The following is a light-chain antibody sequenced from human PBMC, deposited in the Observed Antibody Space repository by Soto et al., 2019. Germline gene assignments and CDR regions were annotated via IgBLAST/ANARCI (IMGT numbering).Light chain of an antibody. CDR3: QKYNSAPLT. CDR1: QSISSW. CDR2: DAS. Sequence: DIPMTQSPSTLSASVGDRVTITCRASQSISSWLAWYQQKPGKAPKLLIYDASSLESGVPSRFSGSGSGSEFTLTISSLQPDDFATYYCQKYNSAPLTFGGGTKVEIK. J-gene: IGKJ4*01. V-gene: IGKV1-5*01.